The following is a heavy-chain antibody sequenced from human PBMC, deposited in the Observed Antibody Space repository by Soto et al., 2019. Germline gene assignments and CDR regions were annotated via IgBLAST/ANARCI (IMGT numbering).Heavy chain of an antibody. CDR1: GFTFSNAW. CDR3: TTDRDGSVATLTLDAFDI. CDR2: IKSKTDGGTT. D-gene: IGHD5-12*01. Sequence: EVQLVESGGGLVKPGGSLRLSCAASGFTFSNAWMSWVRQAPGKGLEWVGRIKSKTDGGTTDYAAPVKGRFTISRDDSKNTLYLQMNSLKTEDTAVYYCTTDRDGSVATLTLDAFDIWGQGTMVTVSS. V-gene: IGHV3-15*01. J-gene: IGHJ3*02.